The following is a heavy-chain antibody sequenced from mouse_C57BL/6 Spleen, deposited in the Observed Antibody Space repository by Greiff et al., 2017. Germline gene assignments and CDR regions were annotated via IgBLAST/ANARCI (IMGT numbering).Heavy chain of an antibody. CDR1: GFTFSSYG. Sequence: EVQRVESGGDLVKPGGSLKLSCAASGFTFSSYGMSWVRQTPDKRLEWVATISSGGSYTYYPDSVKGRFTISRDNAKNTLYLQMSSLKSEDTAMYYCARDYGSSHYYAMDYWGQGTSVTVSS. D-gene: IGHD1-1*01. CDR2: ISSGGSYT. V-gene: IGHV5-6*01. CDR3: ARDYGSSHYYAMDY. J-gene: IGHJ4*01.